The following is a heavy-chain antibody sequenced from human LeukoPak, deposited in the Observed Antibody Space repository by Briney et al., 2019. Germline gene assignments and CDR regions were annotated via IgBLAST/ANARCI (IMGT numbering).Heavy chain of an antibody. V-gene: IGHV3-74*03. CDR3: SRSQFDY. J-gene: IGHJ4*02. CDR1: GFPFSSYW. CDR2: ISGDGTIK. Sequence: GGSLRLSCEPSGFPFSSYWMLWVRQAPGKGLVWVSRISGDGTIKTYADFVRGRFTISRDNTKNILYLQMTGLKVDDTATYFCSRSQFDYWGQGVLVTVSS.